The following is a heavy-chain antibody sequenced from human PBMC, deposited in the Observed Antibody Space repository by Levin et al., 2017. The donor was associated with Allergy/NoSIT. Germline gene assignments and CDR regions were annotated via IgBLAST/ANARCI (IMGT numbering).Heavy chain of an antibody. D-gene: IGHD6-13*01. J-gene: IGHJ4*02. CDR2: ISSSSSYI. CDR3: ASSLAAAGSYFDY. V-gene: IGHV3-21*01. CDR1: GFTFSSYS. Sequence: GGSLRLSCAASGFTFSSYSMNWVRQAPGKGLEWVSSISSSSSYIYYADSVKGRFTISRDNAKNSLYLQMNSLRAEDTAVYYCASSLAAAGSYFDYWGQGTLVTVSS.